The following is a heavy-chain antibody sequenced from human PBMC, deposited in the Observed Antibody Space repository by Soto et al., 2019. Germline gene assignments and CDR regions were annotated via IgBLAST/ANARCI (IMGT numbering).Heavy chain of an antibody. V-gene: IGHV3-33*01. Sequence: QVQLVESGGGVVQPGRSLRLSCAASGFTFSSYGMHWVRQAPGKGLEWVAVIWYDGSNKYYADSVKGRFTISRDNSKNTLYLQMNSLRAEDTAVYYCARDLYYYDRSGYSLPGYWGQGTLVTVSS. CDR1: GFTFSSYG. CDR3: ARDLYYYDRSGYSLPGY. D-gene: IGHD3-22*01. J-gene: IGHJ4*02. CDR2: IWYDGSNK.